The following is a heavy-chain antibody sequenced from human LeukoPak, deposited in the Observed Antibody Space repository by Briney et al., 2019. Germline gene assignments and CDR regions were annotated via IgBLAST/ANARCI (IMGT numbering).Heavy chain of an antibody. D-gene: IGHD6-19*01. V-gene: IGHV4-39*07. J-gene: IGHJ4*02. CDR2: IYFSGGT. CDR1: GDSISSSNCY. CDR3: ARDGRGYSSGWWRY. Sequence: PSETLSLTCTVSGDSISSSNCYWGWIRQPPGKGLEWIGSIYFSGGTYYNASLKSRVTISVDTSKNQFSLKLSSVTAADTAVYYCARDGRGYSSGWWRYWGQGTLVTVSS.